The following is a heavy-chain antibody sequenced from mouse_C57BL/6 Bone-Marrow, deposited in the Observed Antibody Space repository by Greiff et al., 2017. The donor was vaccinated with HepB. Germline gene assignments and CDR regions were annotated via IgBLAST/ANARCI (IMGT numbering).Heavy chain of an antibody. J-gene: IGHJ3*01. Sequence: VQLQQSGAELVRPGTSVKMSCKASGYTFTNYWIGWAKQRPGHGLEWIGDIYPGGGYTNYNEKFKGKATLTADKASSTAYMQFSSLTSEDSAIYYCARGGRDYGRFAYWGQGTLVTVSA. CDR2: IYPGGGYT. CDR1: GYTFTNYW. V-gene: IGHV1-63*01. D-gene: IGHD2-4*01. CDR3: ARGGRDYGRFAY.